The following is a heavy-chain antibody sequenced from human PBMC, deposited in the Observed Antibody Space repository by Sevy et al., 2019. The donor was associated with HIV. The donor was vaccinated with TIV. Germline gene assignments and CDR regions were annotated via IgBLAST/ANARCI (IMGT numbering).Heavy chain of an antibody. V-gene: IGHV1-18*01. CDR1: GYTVTSYG. CDR3: ARDFITIFGVVTTLDAFDI. D-gene: IGHD3-3*01. CDR2: SSAYNGNT. J-gene: IGHJ3*02. Sequence: ASVKVSCKASGYTVTSYGISWVRQAPGQGLEWMGWSSAYNGNTNYAQKLQGRVTMTTDTSTSTAYMELRSLRSDDTAVYYCARDFITIFGVVTTLDAFDIWGQGTMVTVSS.